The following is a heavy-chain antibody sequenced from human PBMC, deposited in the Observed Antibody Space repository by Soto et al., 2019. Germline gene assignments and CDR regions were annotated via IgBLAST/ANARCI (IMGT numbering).Heavy chain of an antibody. Sequence: QVQLVQSGADVKTPGSSVKVSCKASGGTFNSFSIDWVRQAPGQGLEWMGGIIPMSGRPNYAQRFQGRVTFSADKSTNTVYMEVNSLTYEDTAVYYCTRRGRHSANWFDPWGQGTLVTVSS. V-gene: IGHV1-69*06. CDR2: IIPMSGRP. CDR3: TRRGRHSANWFDP. J-gene: IGHJ5*02. D-gene: IGHD2-15*01. CDR1: GGTFNSFS.